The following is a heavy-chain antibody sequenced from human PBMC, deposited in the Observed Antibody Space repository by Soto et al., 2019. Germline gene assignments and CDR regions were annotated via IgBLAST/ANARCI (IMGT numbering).Heavy chain of an antibody. V-gene: IGHV3-23*01. Sequence: EVRLLESGGGSVPPGASARLSCLTSGFMFDNYAMSWVRQSPARGLEWVAAISGSGHATYYTQSVRGRFTISRDKSKKTVFLQMNNLRTEDTAIYYCARESEDLTSNFDYWGQGTLVTVSS. CDR2: ISGSGHAT. CDR1: GFMFDNYA. J-gene: IGHJ4*02. CDR3: ARESEDLTSNFDY.